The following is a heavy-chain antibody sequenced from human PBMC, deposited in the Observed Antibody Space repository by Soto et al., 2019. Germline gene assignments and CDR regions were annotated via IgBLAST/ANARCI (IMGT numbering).Heavy chain of an antibody. CDR3: ARISGQQLFTLRGYYGMDV. CDR1: RFSLSTSGMC. J-gene: IGHJ6*02. CDR2: IDLDDDK. Sequence: GPTLANPTQTLLLTCPLPRFSLSTSGMCRSWIRQPRANFLEWLALIDLDDDKYYSTSLKTRLTISKDTSKNQVVLTMATMDPVDTATYYCARISGQQLFTLRGYYGMDVWGQGTPASVSS. D-gene: IGHD6-13*01. V-gene: IGHV2-70*01.